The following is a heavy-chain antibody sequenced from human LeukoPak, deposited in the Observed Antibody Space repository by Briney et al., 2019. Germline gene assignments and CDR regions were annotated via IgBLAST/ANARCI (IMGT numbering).Heavy chain of an antibody. D-gene: IGHD2-15*01. CDR1: GFTFSRYW. Sequence: GGSLRLSCAASGFTFSRYWMHWVRQAPGKGLVWVSRINTDGSSTSYADSVKGRFTISRDNAKNTLYPQMNSLRAEDTAVYYCARAHCSGGSCYSGDLVDYWGQGTLVTVSS. CDR2: INTDGSST. J-gene: IGHJ4*02. V-gene: IGHV3-74*01. CDR3: ARAHCSGGSCYSGDLVDY.